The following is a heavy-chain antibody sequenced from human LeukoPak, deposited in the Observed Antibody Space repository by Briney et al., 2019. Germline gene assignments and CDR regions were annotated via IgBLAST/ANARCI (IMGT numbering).Heavy chain of an antibody. Sequence: SETLSLSCTVSGYSISSGYYWGWIRPPPGKGLEWIGIIYHSGSTYYNSSLKSRVTISVDTSRNQFSLKLSSVTAADTAVYYCAGKIDSSAYTEYFQHWGQGTLVTVFS. J-gene: IGHJ1*01. CDR3: AGKIDSSAYTEYFQH. CDR1: GYSISSGYY. CDR2: IYHSGST. D-gene: IGHD3-22*01. V-gene: IGHV4-38-2*02.